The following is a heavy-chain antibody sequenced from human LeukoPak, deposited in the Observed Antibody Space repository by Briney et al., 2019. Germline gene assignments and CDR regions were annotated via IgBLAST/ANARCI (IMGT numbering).Heavy chain of an antibody. V-gene: IGHV4-59*01. J-gene: IGHJ4*02. CDR3: ARETPTTVTLDY. Sequence: SETLSLTCTVFGGSISKNYWNWIRQPPGKGLEYIGYIYYDGTTNYNPSLKSRVTISVDTSKNQFSLKLTSMTAADTAVYYCARETPTTVTLDYWGQGTPVTVSS. CDR1: GGSISKNY. CDR2: IYYDGTT. D-gene: IGHD4-17*01.